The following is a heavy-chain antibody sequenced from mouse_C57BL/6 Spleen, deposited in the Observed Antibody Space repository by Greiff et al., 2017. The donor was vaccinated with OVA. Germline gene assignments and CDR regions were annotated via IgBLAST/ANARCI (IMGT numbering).Heavy chain of an antibody. D-gene: IGHD1-1*01. CDR1: GFSLTSYG. V-gene: IGHV2-5*01. Sequence: VKLMESGPGLVQPSQSLSITCTVSGFSLTSYGVHWVRQSPGKGLEWLGVIWRGGSTDYNAAFMSRLSITKDNSKSQVFFKMNSLQADDTAIYYCAKDYGSSSYYFDYWGQGTTLTVSS. CDR3: AKDYGSSSYYFDY. J-gene: IGHJ2*01. CDR2: IWRGGST.